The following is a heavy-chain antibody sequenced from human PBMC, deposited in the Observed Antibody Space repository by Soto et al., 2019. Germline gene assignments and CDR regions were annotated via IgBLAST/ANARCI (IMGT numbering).Heavy chain of an antibody. CDR2: MSYDGSDT. CDR1: RFMFGKNG. Sequence: SLRLYRVGSRFMFGKNGVLGGRQTPGKGLEWVAFMSYDGSDTFYADSVKGRFTISRDNSKNTLFLHMSNLRAEDTAMYYCTIVRVADSALDHWGQGTLVTVYS. V-gene: IGHV3-30*02. J-gene: IGHJ4*02. CDR3: TIVRVADSALDH. D-gene: IGHD3-10*02.